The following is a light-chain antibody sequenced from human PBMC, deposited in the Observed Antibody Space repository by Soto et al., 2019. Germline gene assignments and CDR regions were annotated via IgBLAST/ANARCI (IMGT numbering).Light chain of an antibody. CDR1: SSDVGGYNY. J-gene: IGLJ1*01. CDR3: RSYTSSSTSF. CDR2: EVS. Sequence: QSALTQPASVSGSPGQSITISCTGTSSDVGGYNYVSWYQQHPGKAPKLMIYEVSNRPSGVSNRFSGSKSGNTASLTISGLQAEDEADYYCRSYTSSSTSFFGTGT. V-gene: IGLV2-14*01.